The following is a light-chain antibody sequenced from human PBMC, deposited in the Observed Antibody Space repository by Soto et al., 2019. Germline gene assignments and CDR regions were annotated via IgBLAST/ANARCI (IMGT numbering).Light chain of an antibody. Sequence: IQMSKSPSSLSASENDRVIITCRASQSISNHLNWYQQKPGKAPKLLIFAASSLQSGVPSRFSGSRSGPDFTPTISSLQPEDFATYYCQQSSCSPPRFGQGTKVDIK. CDR3: QQSSCSPPR. CDR2: AAS. CDR1: QSISNH. V-gene: IGKV1-39*01. J-gene: IGKJ1*01.